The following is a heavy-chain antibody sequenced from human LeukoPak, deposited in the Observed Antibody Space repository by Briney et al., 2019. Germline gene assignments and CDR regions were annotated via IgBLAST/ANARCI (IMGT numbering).Heavy chain of an antibody. J-gene: IGHJ4*02. D-gene: IGHD6-13*01. CDR3: ARPSIAAAGTFDY. CDR2: IYYSGST. V-gene: IGHV4-39*01. Sequence: PSETLSLTCTVSGGSISSSSYYWGWIRQPPGKGLEWIGSIYYSGSTCYNPSLKSRVTISVDTSKNQFSLKLSSVTAADTAVYYCARPSIAAAGTFDYWGQGTLVTVSP. CDR1: GGSISSSSYY.